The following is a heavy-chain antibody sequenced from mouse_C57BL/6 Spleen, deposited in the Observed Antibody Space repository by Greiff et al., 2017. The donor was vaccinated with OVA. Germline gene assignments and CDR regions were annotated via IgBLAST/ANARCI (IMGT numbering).Heavy chain of an antibody. CDR3: ARDRHSTFDY. CDR1: GFTFSSYA. J-gene: IGHJ2*01. CDR2: ISDGGSYT. V-gene: IGHV5-4*01. D-gene: IGHD2-5*01. Sequence: EVNLVESGGGLVKPGGSLKLSCAASGFTFSSYAMSWVRQTPEKRLEWVATISDGGSYTYYPDNVKGRFTISRDNAKNNLYLQMSHLKSEDTAMYYCARDRHSTFDYWGQGTTLTVSS.